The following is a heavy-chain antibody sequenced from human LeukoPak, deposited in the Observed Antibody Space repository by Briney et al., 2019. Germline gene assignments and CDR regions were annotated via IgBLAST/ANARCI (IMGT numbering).Heavy chain of an antibody. CDR1: DFNINNNY. J-gene: IGHJ4*02. D-gene: IGHD3-10*01. V-gene: IGHV3-53*01. CDR2: IDNFGSI. CDR3: AGGTYYGSGARPGYFDH. Sequence: PGGSLRLSCAAPDFNINNNYMNWVHQAPGKGLEWVSLIDNFGSIYYRDSVKGRFTISRDISKSTVYLHMNNLSAEDTAVYYCAGGTYYGSGARPGYFDHWGQGILVTVSS.